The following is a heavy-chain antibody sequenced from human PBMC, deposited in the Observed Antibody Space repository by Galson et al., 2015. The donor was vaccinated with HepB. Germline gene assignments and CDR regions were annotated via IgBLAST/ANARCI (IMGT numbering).Heavy chain of an antibody. V-gene: IGHV3-23*01. Sequence: SLRLSCAASGFTFSAYAMSWVRQAPGEGLEWVSTINYSGSGTYYPDSVKGRITISRDNYMNTLYLQMKSLRAEDTALYYCVKGTESGGIHYSDYWGHGTLVTVSS. J-gene: IGHJ4*01. CDR1: GFTFSAYA. CDR2: INYSGSGT. CDR3: VKGTESGGIHYSDY. D-gene: IGHD3-10*01.